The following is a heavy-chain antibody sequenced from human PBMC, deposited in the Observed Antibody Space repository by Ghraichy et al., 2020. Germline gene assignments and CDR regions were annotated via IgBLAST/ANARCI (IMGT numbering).Heavy chain of an antibody. Sequence: SETLSLTCTVSGGSISSYYWSWIRQPPGKGLEWIGYIYTSGSTNYNPSLKSRVTISVDTSKNQFSLKLSSVTAADTAVYYCARQDTFGGPHNWFDPWGQGTLVTVSS. CDR2: IYTSGST. D-gene: IGHD3-16*01. CDR3: ARQDTFGGPHNWFDP. V-gene: IGHV4-4*09. J-gene: IGHJ5*02. CDR1: GGSISSYY.